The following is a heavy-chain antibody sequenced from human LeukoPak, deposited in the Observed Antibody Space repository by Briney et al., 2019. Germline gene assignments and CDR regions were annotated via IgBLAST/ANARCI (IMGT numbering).Heavy chain of an antibody. CDR1: GYTFTGYY. Sequence: ASVKVSCKASGYTFTGYYMHWVRQAPGQGLEWMGWINPNSGGTNYAQKLQGRVTMTTDTSTSTAYMELRSLRSDDTAVYYCARDYGSGSYYPLMGGYWGQGTLVTVSS. V-gene: IGHV1-2*02. CDR2: INPNSGGT. D-gene: IGHD3-10*01. CDR3: ARDYGSGSYYPLMGGY. J-gene: IGHJ4*02.